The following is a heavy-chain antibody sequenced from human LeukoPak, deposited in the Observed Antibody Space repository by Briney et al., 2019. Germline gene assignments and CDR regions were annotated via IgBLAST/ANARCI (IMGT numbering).Heavy chain of an antibody. CDR2: IWYAGHNK. Sequence: PGKSLRLSCAASGFNFRSFGMHWVRQAPGKGLEWVAVIWYAGHNKYYADSMKGRFTISRDNSKNTLYLHMNSLRAEDTAVYYCARNGQQWPVYSCDDWGQGTLVTVSS. CDR1: GFNFRSFG. V-gene: IGHV3-33*01. J-gene: IGHJ4*02. CDR3: ARNGQQWPVYSCDD. D-gene: IGHD6-19*01.